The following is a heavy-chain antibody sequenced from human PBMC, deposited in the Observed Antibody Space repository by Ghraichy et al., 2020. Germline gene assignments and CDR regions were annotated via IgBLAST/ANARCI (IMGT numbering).Heavy chain of an antibody. D-gene: IGHD3-3*01. V-gene: IGHV3-30*18. Sequence: GESLNISCAASGFTFSSYGMHWVRQAPGKGLEWVAVISYDGSNKYYADSVKGRFTISRDNSKNTLYLQMNSLRAEDTAVYYCAKVGAIFGVGDLDYWGQGTLVTVSS. CDR1: GFTFSSYG. CDR2: ISYDGSNK. J-gene: IGHJ4*02. CDR3: AKVGAIFGVGDLDY.